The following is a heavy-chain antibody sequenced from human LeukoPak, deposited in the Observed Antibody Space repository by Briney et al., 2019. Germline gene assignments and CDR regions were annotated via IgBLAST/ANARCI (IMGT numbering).Heavy chain of an antibody. D-gene: IGHD6-6*01. Sequence: SETLSLTCSVSGGSISSLYWSWIRQPPGKGLEWIGYIYYAGSTNYNPSLKSRVTMFVDMSKNQFSLRLSSVTAVDTAVYYCARHRAYSSSSPFDYWGQGTLVTVSS. J-gene: IGHJ4*02. CDR2: IYYAGST. V-gene: IGHV4-59*08. CDR1: GGSISSLY. CDR3: ARHRAYSSSSPFDY.